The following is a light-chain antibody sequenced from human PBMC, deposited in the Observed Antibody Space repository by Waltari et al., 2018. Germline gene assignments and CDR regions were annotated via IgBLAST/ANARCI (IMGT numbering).Light chain of an antibody. CDR3: QQTYTTPYT. V-gene: IGKV1-39*01. Sequence: DIQMSQSPSSLSASVGDRVTITCRASQYISYYLHWYQQKPGKAPQLLIYTASTLQSGVPSRFSGSGSGSDFTLTISSLQPEDFATYCCQQTYTTPYTFGQGTRLEIK. CDR2: TAS. CDR1: QYISYY. J-gene: IGKJ2*01.